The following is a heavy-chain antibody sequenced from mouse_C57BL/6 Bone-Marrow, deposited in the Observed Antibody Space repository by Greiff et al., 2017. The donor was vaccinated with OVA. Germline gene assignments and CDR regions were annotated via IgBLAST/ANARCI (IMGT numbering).Heavy chain of an antibody. Sequence: VQLQQSGPELVKPGASVKISCKASGYAFSSSWMNWVKQRPGKGLEWIGRIYPGDGDTNYNGKFKGKATLTADKSSSTAYMQLSSLTSEDSAVYFCARDLYDYDAAWFAYWGQGTLVTVSA. D-gene: IGHD2-4*01. CDR1: GYAFSSSW. CDR3: ARDLYDYDAAWFAY. V-gene: IGHV1-82*01. CDR2: IYPGDGDT. J-gene: IGHJ3*01.